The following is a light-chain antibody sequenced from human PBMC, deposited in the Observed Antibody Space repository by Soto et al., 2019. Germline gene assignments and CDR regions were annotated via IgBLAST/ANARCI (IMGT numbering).Light chain of an antibody. CDR3: AAWDDGLNGWL. Sequence: QSVLTQPPSASGTPGQRVTISCSGSNSNVGNNTVNWYQQFPGTSPRLLIEGYNLRPSAVPDRFSGSKSANSASLAISGRKSEDEEDYYCAAWDDGLNGWLFGGGTKLTVL. J-gene: IGLJ3*02. CDR1: NSNVGNNT. CDR2: GYN. V-gene: IGLV1-44*01.